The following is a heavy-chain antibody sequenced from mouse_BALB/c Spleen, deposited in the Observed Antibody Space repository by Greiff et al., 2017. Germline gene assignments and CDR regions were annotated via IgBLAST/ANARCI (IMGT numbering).Heavy chain of an antibody. D-gene: IGHD1-1*01. CDR2: ISDGGSYT. CDR3: ARDQSSYWYLDV. V-gene: IGHV5-4*02. Sequence: EVMVVESGGGLLKPRGSLKVSCAASGFTFSDYYMSWVRQTPEKRLEWVATISDGGSYTYYPDSVKGRFTISRDNAKNNLYLQMSSLKSEDTAMYYCARDQSSYWYLDVWGAGTTVTVSS. J-gene: IGHJ1*01. CDR1: GFTFSDYY.